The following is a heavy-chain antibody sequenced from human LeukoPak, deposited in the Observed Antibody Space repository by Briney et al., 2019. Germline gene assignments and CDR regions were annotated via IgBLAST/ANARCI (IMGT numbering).Heavy chain of an antibody. J-gene: IGHJ5*02. V-gene: IGHV3-48*03. CDR2: ISSSGSTI. D-gene: IGHD3-10*01. CDR1: GFTFSSYE. CDR3: ARDYYGSGSYPNWFDP. Sequence: GGSLRLSCAASGFTFSSYEMNWVRQAPGKGLEWVSYISSSGSTIYYADSVKGRFTISRDNAKNSLYLQMNSLRAEDTAVYYCARDYYGSGSYPNWFDPWGQGTPVTVSS.